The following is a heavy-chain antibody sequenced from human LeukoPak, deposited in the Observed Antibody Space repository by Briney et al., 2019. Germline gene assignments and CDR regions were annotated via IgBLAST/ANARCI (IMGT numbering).Heavy chain of an antibody. CDR1: GXTFSRYA. J-gene: IGHJ4*02. CDR2: ISYDGSKK. Sequence: PGGSLRLSCAVSGXTFSRYAMHWVRQAPGKGLEWVAVISYDGSKKADSVKGRFTFSRDNSKNTLYLQMTSLRAEDTAVYCCARDSSDYWGQGTLVTVSS. CDR3: ARDSSDY. V-gene: IGHV3-30-3*01.